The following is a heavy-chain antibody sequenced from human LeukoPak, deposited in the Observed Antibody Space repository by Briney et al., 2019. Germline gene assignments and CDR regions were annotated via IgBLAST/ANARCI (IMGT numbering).Heavy chain of an antibody. D-gene: IGHD3-22*01. CDR1: GFSFSTYG. Sequence: GGSLRLSCAASGFSFSTYGMHWVRQAPGKGLEWVAVAYGDGSDQYYADSVKGRFTIFKDISRNTLSVQMNSLRAEDTAVYYCATGGGFYYDHWSQGTLVTVAS. J-gene: IGHJ4*02. CDR3: ATGGGFYYDH. CDR2: AYGDGSDQ. V-gene: IGHV3-33*01.